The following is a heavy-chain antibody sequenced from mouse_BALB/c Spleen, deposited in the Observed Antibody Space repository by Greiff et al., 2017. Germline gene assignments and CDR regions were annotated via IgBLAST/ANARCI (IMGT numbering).Heavy chain of an antibody. J-gene: IGHJ4*01. CDR2: IAPGSGST. V-gene: IGHV1S41*01. CDR3: ARRELGLFYAMDY. Sequence: DLVKPGASVKLSCKASGYTFTSYWINWIKQRPGQGLEWIGRIAPGSGSTYYNEMFKGKATLTVDTSSSTAYIQLSSLSSEDSAVYFCARRELGLFYAMDYWGQGTSVTVSS. CDR1: GYTFTSYW. D-gene: IGHD3-1*01.